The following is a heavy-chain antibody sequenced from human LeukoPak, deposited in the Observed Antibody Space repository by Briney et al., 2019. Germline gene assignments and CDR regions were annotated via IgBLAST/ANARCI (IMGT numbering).Heavy chain of an antibody. CDR3: AKRPRDSSGYYLGAFDG. Sequence: GSLRLSCTASGFTFSTYAMTWVRPAPGKGLDWVSGIVASGADTYYADSAKGRFTVSRDNSKNTLYLQMSSLRADDTAVYFCAKRPRDSSGYYLGAFDGWGQGTTVTVSS. V-gene: IGHV3-23*01. CDR2: IVASGADT. J-gene: IGHJ3*01. D-gene: IGHD3-22*01. CDR1: GFTFSTYA.